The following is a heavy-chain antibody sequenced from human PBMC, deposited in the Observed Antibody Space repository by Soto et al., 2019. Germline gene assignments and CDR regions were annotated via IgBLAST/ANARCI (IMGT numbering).Heavy chain of an antibody. CDR3: ARVSSAYYDFWRNWFDP. CDR2: IIPIFGTA. Sequence: QVQLVQSGAEVKKPGSSVKVSCKASGGTFSSYAISWVRQAPGQGLEWMGGIIPIFGTANYAQKFQGRVTITAAESTSTAYMELSSLRSEDTAVYYCARVSSAYYDFWRNWFDPWGQGTLVTVSS. J-gene: IGHJ5*02. D-gene: IGHD3-3*01. CDR1: GGTFSSYA. V-gene: IGHV1-69*12.